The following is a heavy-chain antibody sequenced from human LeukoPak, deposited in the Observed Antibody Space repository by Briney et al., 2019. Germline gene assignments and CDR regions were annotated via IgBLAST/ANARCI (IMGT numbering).Heavy chain of an antibody. CDR1: GYTFTGYY. D-gene: IGHD1-20*01. J-gene: IGHJ3*02. CDR3: ARWPTITGTITGYEAFDI. V-gene: IGHV1-2*04. CDR2: INPNSGGT. Sequence: ASVKVSCKASGYTFTGYYMHWVRQAPGQGLEWMGWINPNSGGTNYAQKFQGWVTMTRDTSISTAYLQRSSLRASDTTMYYCARWPTITGTITGYEAFDIWGQGTMVTVSS.